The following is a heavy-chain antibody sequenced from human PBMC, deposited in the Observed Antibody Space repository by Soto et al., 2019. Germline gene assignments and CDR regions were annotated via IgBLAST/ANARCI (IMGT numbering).Heavy chain of an antibody. V-gene: IGHV4-34*01. Sequence: SETLSLTCAVYGGSFSGHYWSWIRQPPGKGLEWIGEINHSGSTNYNPSLRSRVTISVDTSKNQFSLKVFSVTAADTAVYYCAKSRDGYKPLDSWGQGSLVTVS. CDR2: INHSGST. D-gene: IGHD5-18*01. CDR1: GGSFSGHY. J-gene: IGHJ4*02. CDR3: AKSRDGYKPLDS.